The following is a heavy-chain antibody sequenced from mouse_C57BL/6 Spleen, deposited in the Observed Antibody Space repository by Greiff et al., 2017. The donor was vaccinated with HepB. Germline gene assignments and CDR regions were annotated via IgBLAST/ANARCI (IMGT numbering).Heavy chain of an antibody. CDR1: GYTFTSYW. V-gene: IGHV1-7*01. J-gene: IGHJ4*01. CDR3: VVAHYYAMDY. CDR2: INPSSGYT. D-gene: IGHD1-1*01. Sequence: QVQLQQSGAELAKPGASVKLSCKASGYTFTSYWMHWVKQRPGPGLEWIGYINPSSGYTKYNQKFKDKATLTAYKASSTAYRQLSSLTNEASAVYYCVVAHYYAMDYWCQGTSVTVSS.